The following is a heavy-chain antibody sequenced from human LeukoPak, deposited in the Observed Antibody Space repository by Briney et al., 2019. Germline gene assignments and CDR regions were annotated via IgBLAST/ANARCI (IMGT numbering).Heavy chain of an antibody. CDR1: GGSFSGYY. V-gene: IGHV4-34*01. CDR2: INHSGST. Sequence: SETLSLTCAVYGGSFSGYYWSWIRQPPGKGLEWIGEINHSGSTNYNPSLKSRVTISVDTSKNQFSLKLSSVTAADTAVYYCARTSMVRGVIIHPRYDDYWGQGTLVTVSS. J-gene: IGHJ4*02. CDR3: ARTSMVRGVIIHPRYDDY. D-gene: IGHD3-10*01.